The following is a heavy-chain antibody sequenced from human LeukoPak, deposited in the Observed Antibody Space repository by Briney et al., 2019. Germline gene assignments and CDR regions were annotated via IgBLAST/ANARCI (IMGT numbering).Heavy chain of an antibody. Sequence: GGSLRLSCAASGFTFSSYEMNWVRQAPGKGLEWVSYISSSGSTIYYADSVKGRFTISRDNSKNSLYLQMNSLGTEDTALYYCAKARLRYGGNGPYYFDYWGQGALVTVSS. J-gene: IGHJ4*02. CDR2: ISSSGSTI. V-gene: IGHV3-48*03. CDR3: AKARLRYGGNGPYYFDY. D-gene: IGHD4-23*01. CDR1: GFTFSSYE.